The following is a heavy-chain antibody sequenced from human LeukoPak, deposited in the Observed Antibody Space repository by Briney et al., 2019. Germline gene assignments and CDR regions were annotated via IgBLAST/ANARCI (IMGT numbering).Heavy chain of an antibody. D-gene: IGHD3-10*01. Sequence: GGSLRLSCAASGFTFDDYAMHWVRQAPGKGLEWVSVIYSGGSTYYADSVKGRFTISRDNSKNTLYLQMNSLRAEDTAVYYCARDSSYPRQYYYGSGSYSPNYYYYGMDVWGQGTTVTVSS. CDR3: ARDSSYPRQYYYGSGSYSPNYYYYGMDV. J-gene: IGHJ6*02. CDR2: IYSGGST. V-gene: IGHV3-53*01. CDR1: GFTFDDYA.